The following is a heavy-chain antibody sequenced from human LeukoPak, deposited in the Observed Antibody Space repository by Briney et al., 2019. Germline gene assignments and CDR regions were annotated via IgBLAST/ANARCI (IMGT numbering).Heavy chain of an antibody. J-gene: IGHJ3*02. V-gene: IGHV1-18*01. Sequence: ASVKVSCKASGYTFTSYSINWVRQAPGQGLEWMAWISAYNGNTNYAQKFQGRVTLTRDTSTSTAYMELRSLRSDDTAVYFCARGMSGYTEDPFDIWGQGAVVTVSS. CDR3: ARGMSGYTEDPFDI. D-gene: IGHD2-2*02. CDR2: ISAYNGNT. CDR1: GYTFTSYS.